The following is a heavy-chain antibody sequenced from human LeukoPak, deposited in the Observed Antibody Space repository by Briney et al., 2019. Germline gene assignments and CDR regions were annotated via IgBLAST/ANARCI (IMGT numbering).Heavy chain of an antibody. D-gene: IGHD2-2*01. V-gene: IGHV1-18*01. J-gene: IGHJ4*02. CDR1: GYTFTSYG. CDR3: ARSVEVPAATPLSFDY. Sequence: ASVKVSCKASGYTFTSYGISWVRQAPGQGLEWMGWISAYNGNTNYAQKLQGRVTMTTDTSTSTAYMELRSLRSDDTAVYYCARSVEVPAATPLSFDYWGQGTLVTVSS. CDR2: ISAYNGNT.